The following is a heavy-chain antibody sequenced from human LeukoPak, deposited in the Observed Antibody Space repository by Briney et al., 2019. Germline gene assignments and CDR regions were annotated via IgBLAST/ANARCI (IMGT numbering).Heavy chain of an antibody. Sequence: PGGSLRLSCAASGFTFSSYAMSWVRQAPGKGLEWVSVIYSGGSTYYADSVKGRFTISRDNSKNTLYLQMNSLRAEDTAVYYCARGTIAARSTGGDAFDIWGQGTMVTVSS. CDR1: GFTFSSYA. CDR3: ARGTIAARSTGGDAFDI. J-gene: IGHJ3*02. D-gene: IGHD6-6*01. CDR2: IYSGGST. V-gene: IGHV3-66*01.